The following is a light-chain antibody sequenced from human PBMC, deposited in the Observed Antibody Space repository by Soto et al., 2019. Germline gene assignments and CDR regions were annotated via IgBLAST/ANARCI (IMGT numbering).Light chain of an antibody. CDR3: QQRSNWSIT. V-gene: IGKV3-11*01. CDR1: QRVSSY. CDR2: DAS. J-gene: IGKJ5*01. Sequence: IVMTQSPATLSVSPGERATLSCRASQRVSSYLAWYQQKPGQAPRLLIYDASNRATGIPARFSGSGSGTDFTLTISSLEPEDFAVYYCQQRSNWSITFGQGTRLEIK.